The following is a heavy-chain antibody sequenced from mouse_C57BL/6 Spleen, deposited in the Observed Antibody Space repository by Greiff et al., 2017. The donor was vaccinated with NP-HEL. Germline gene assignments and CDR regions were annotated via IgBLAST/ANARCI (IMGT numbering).Heavy chain of an antibody. CDR2: IDPSDSET. J-gene: IGHJ4*01. CDR1: GYTFTSYW. D-gene: IGHD1-1*01. V-gene: IGHV1-52*01. Sequence: VQLQQPGAELVRPGSSVKLSCKASGYTFTSYWMHWVKQRPIQGLEWIGNIDPSDSETHYNQKFKDKATLTVDKSSSTAYMQLSSLTSEDSAVYYCARGAYGSSFYYAMDYWGQGTSVTVSS. CDR3: ARGAYGSSFYYAMDY.